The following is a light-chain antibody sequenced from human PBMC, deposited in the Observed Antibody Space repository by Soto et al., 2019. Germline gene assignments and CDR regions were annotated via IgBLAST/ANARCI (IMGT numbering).Light chain of an antibody. CDR2: DAS. CDR1: QSISSW. CDR3: LQDYNYPWT. J-gene: IGKJ1*01. Sequence: DIQMTPSPSTLSASVGDRGPITCRASQSISSWLAWYQQKPGKAPKLLIYDASSLESGVPSRFSGSGSGTEFTLTISSLQPDDFAIYYCLQDYNYPWTFGQGTKVDIK. V-gene: IGKV1-5*01.